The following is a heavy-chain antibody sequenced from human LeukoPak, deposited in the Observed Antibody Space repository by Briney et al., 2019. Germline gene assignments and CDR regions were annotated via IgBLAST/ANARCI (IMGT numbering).Heavy chain of an antibody. Sequence: GASVKVSCKASGYSFTSYGINWVRQAPGQGLEWMGWISGYIGYTNYAQNLQGRVTMTTDTSTSTAYMELRSLRSDDTAVYYCARATNSESPTDYWGQGTLVTVSS. CDR3: ARATNSESPTDY. CDR2: ISGYIGYT. J-gene: IGHJ4*02. V-gene: IGHV1-18*01. D-gene: IGHD1-1*01. CDR1: GYSFTSYG.